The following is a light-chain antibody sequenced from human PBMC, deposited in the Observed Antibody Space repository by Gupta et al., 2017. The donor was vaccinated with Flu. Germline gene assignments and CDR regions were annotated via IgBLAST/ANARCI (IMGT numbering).Light chain of an antibody. CDR1: AFPKRY. CDR3: QTGDSSGSFWV. J-gene: IGLJ3*02. Sequence: GQTARITCSGDAFPKRYAYWYQQKPGQAPVVVIYKDTERPSGIPERFSGSSSGTTATLTISGVQAEGEADYYCQTGDSSGSFWVFGGGIKLTVL. CDR2: KDT. V-gene: IGLV3-25*03.